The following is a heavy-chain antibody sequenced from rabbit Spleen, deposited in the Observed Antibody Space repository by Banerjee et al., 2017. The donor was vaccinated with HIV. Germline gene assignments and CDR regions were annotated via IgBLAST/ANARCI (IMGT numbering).Heavy chain of an antibody. Sequence: QSLEESGGDLVKPGGSLALTCTASGFSLSNNYVMYWVRQAPGKGLEWIGYIYSGSSGSTYYASWAKGRFTISKTSSTTVTLQMTSLTVADTATYFCARDSASSFSSYGMDLWGPGTLVTVS. V-gene: IGHV1S40*01. CDR3: ARDSASSFSSYGMDL. CDR2: IYSGSSGST. J-gene: IGHJ6*01. CDR1: GFSLSNNYV. D-gene: IGHD8-1*01.